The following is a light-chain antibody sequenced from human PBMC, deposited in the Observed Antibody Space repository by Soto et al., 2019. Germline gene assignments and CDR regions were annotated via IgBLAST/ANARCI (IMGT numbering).Light chain of an antibody. CDR2: GAS. J-gene: IGKJ1*01. Sequence: AIQMTQSPSSLSASVGDRVTITCRASQGIRNDLGWYQQKPGKAPKLLIYGASSLHSGVPSRFSGSGSGTDFTLTISSLQPEDFATYYCLQDYNYPWTFGQGTKVEIK. CDR1: QGIRND. CDR3: LQDYNYPWT. V-gene: IGKV1-6*01.